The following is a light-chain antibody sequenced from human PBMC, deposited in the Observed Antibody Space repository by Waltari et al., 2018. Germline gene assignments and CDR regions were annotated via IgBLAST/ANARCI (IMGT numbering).Light chain of an antibody. CDR1: QSVGTS. V-gene: IGKV3-20*01. J-gene: IGKJ1*01. Sequence: EIVLTQSPGTLSLSPGERATLSCRASQSVGTSLACYQQKRGQAPRLLIYGTFSRATGIPDRFSGSGSGTDFSLTISRLEPEDYAVYYCQHYVRLPATFGQGTKVEIK. CDR3: QHYVRLPAT. CDR2: GTF.